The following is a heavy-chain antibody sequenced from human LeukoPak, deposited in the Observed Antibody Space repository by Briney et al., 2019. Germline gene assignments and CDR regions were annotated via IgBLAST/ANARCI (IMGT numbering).Heavy chain of an antibody. Sequence: SETLSLTCTVSGGSISSSSYYWGWIRQPPGKGLEWIGSIYYSGSTYYNPSLKSRITISVYTFKNQFSLKLSSVTAADTAVYYCARLGSTLVYYYYMDVWGKGTAVT. J-gene: IGHJ6*03. D-gene: IGHD4-11*01. CDR3: ARLGSTLVYYYYMDV. CDR2: IYYSGST. V-gene: IGHV4-39*01. CDR1: GGSISSSSYY.